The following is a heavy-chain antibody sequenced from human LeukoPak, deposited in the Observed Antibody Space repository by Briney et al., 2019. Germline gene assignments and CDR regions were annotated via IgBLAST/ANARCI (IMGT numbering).Heavy chain of an antibody. D-gene: IGHD3-3*01. Sequence: ASVKVSCRASGGTFSSYAISWVRQAPGQGLEWMGWINPNSGGTNYAQKFQGRVTMTRDTSISTAYMELSRLRSDDTAVYYCARGFGVVTYIDYWGQGTLVTVSS. V-gene: IGHV1-2*02. CDR2: INPNSGGT. CDR1: GGTFSSYA. J-gene: IGHJ4*02. CDR3: ARGFGVVTYIDY.